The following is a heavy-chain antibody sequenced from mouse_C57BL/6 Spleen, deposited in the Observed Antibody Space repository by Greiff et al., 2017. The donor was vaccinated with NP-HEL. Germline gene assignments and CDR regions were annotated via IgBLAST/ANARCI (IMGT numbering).Heavy chain of an antibody. J-gene: IGHJ4*01. Sequence: EVQVVESGGGLVQPKGSLKLSCAASGFSFNTYAMNWVRQAPGKGLEWVARIRSKSNNYATYYADSVKDRFTISRDDSESMLYLQMNNLKTEDTAMYYCVRHGSNPYYYAMDYWGQGTSVTVSS. D-gene: IGHD2-5*01. CDR3: VRHGSNPYYYAMDY. CDR2: IRSKSNNYAT. V-gene: IGHV10-1*01. CDR1: GFSFNTYA.